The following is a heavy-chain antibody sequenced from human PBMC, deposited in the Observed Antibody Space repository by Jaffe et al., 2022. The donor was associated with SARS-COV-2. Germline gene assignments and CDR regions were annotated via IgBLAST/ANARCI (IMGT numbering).Heavy chain of an antibody. CDR3: ASSVTGTYYYYHAMDV. V-gene: IGHV1-69*01. CDR2: TIPISGTA. J-gene: IGHJ6*02. Sequence: QVQLVQSGAEVKKPGSSVKVSCKASGGPFSNYVISWVRQAPGQGLEWMGGTIPISGTANYAQKFQGRVTITADGSTSTAYMELSGLRSDDTGVYYCASSVTGTYYYYHAMDVWGQGTSVTVSS. D-gene: IGHD6-19*01. CDR1: GGPFSNYV.